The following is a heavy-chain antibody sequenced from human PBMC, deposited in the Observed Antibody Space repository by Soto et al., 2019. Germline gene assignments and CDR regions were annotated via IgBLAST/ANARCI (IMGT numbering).Heavy chain of an antibody. CDR1: GGSISSGGYC. D-gene: IGHD2-15*01. CDR3: ARAPQECSGGRCYFDY. J-gene: IGHJ4*02. CDR2: IYYSGGT. V-gene: IGHV4-31*03. Sequence: TLSLTCTDAGGSISSGGYCWSWMRQPPGKGLEWIGYIYYSGGTYYNPSLKSRVTISVDTSKNQFSLKLSSLTAAETAVYYWARAPQECSGGRCYFDYWGRGTLCT.